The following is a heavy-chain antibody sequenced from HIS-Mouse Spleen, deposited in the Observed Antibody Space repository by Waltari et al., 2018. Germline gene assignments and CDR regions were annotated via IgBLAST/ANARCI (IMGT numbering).Heavy chain of an antibody. CDR2: IYSGGST. CDR3: ARSNWYFDY. J-gene: IGHJ4*02. V-gene: IGHV3-66*01. D-gene: IGHD7-27*01. Sequence: EVQLVESGGGLVQPGGSLRLSCADSGFTVSTNYISWVRQAPGKGLEWVSVIYSGGSTYYADSVKGRFTISRDNSKNTLYLQLNSLRAEDTAVYYCARSNWYFDYWGQGTLVTVSS. CDR1: GFTVSTNY.